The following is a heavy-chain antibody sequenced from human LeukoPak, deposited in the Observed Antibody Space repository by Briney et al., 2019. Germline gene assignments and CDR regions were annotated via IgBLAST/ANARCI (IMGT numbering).Heavy chain of an antibody. CDR3: ARVATGTTYYMDV. Sequence: SETLSLTCTVSGDSINNYYWSWIRQPPGKGLGYIGYIYYTGNTNHNPSLRRRVTISVDTSKNQFSLKLSSVTGADTAVYYCARVATGTTYYMDVWGKGTTVTVSS. CDR1: GDSINNYY. D-gene: IGHD1-1*01. CDR2: IYYTGNT. J-gene: IGHJ6*03. V-gene: IGHV4-59*01.